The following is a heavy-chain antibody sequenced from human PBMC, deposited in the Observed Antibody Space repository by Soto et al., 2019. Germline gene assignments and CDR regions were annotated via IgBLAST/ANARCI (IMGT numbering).Heavy chain of an antibody. J-gene: IGHJ4*02. V-gene: IGHV3-30-3*01. CDR1: GFTFSSYA. D-gene: IGHD3-10*01. Sequence: QVQLVESGGGVVQPGRSLRLSCAASGFTFSSYAMHWVRQAPGKGLEWVAVISYDGSNKYYADSVKGRFTISRDNSKNTRYLKMNSRRAEDTAVYYCARDPMGRYYGSGSYYFDYWGQGTLVTVSS. CDR2: ISYDGSNK. CDR3: ARDPMGRYYGSGSYYFDY.